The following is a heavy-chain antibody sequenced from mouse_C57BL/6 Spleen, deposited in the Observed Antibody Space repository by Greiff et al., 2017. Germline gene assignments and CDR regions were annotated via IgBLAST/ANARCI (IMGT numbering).Heavy chain of an antibody. CDR2: ISGGGGNT. J-gene: IGHJ2*01. Sequence: EVKLEESGGGLVKPGGSLKLSCAASGFTFSSYTMSWVRQTPEKRLEWVATISGGGGNTYYPDSVKGRFTISRDNAKNTLYLQMSSLRSEDTALYYCARCGYFLFDYWGQGTTLTVSS. V-gene: IGHV5-9*01. CDR3: ARCGYFLFDY. D-gene: IGHD2-3*01. CDR1: GFTFSSYT.